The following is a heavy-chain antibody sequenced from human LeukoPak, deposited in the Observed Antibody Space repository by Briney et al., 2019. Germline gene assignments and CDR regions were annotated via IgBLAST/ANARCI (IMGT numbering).Heavy chain of an antibody. V-gene: IGHV4-34*01. J-gene: IGHJ5*02. CDR2: INHSGST. D-gene: IGHD3-9*01. Sequence: SETLSLTCAVYGGSFSGYYWSWIRQPPGKGLEWIGEINHSGSTNYNPSLKSRVTISVDTSKNQFSLKLRSVTAADTAVYYCARLNYDMPTGWFDPWGQGTLVTVSS. CDR3: ARLNYDMPTGWFDP. CDR1: GGSFSGYY.